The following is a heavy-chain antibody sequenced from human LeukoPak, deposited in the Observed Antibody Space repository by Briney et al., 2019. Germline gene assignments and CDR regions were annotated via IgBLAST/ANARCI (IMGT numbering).Heavy chain of an antibody. Sequence: SETLSLTCAVYGGSISSYYWSWIRQPPGKGLEWIGEINHSGSTNYNPSLKSRVTISVDTSKNQFSLKLSSVTAADTAVYYCARDSYYGSGAPLDYWGQGTLVTVSS. J-gene: IGHJ4*02. CDR3: ARDSYYGSGAPLDY. CDR1: GGSISSYY. CDR2: INHSGST. V-gene: IGHV4-34*01. D-gene: IGHD3-10*01.